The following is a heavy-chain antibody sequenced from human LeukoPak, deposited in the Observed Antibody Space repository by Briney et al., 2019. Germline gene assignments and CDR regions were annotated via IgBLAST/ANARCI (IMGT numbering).Heavy chain of an antibody. V-gene: IGHV3-11*04. CDR3: ARGSDSSGWYIISPGVNFDY. Sequence: PGGSLRLSCAASGFTFSDYYMSWVRQAPGKGLEWVSYISSSGSTIYYADSVKGRFTISRDNAKNSLYLQMNSLRAEDTAVYYCARGSDSSGWYIISPGVNFDYWGQGTLVTVSS. CDR2: ISSSGSTI. D-gene: IGHD6-19*01. J-gene: IGHJ4*02. CDR1: GFTFSDYY.